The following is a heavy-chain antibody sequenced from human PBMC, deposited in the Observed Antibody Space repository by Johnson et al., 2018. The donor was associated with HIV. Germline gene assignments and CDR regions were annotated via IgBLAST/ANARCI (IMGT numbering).Heavy chain of an antibody. Sequence: VQLVESGGGLVQPGRSLRLSCAASGFTFDDFAMHWVRQAPGKGLEWVSGISWNSGTIAYADSVKGRFTISRDNAKNSLYLQMNSLRPEATALYYCAKDINLEDAFDIWGQGTMVTVSS. CDR1: GFTFDDFA. J-gene: IGHJ3*02. V-gene: IGHV3-9*01. CDR2: ISWNSGTI. CDR3: AKDINLEDAFDI.